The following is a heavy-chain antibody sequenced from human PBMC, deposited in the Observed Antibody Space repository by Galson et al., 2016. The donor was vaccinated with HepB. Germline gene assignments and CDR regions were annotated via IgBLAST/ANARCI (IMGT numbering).Heavy chain of an antibody. CDR1: GGTFSNYA. CDR2: LIPIFVTP. D-gene: IGHD6-13*01. V-gene: IGHV1-69*13. Sequence: SVKVSCKASGGTFSNYAINWVRQAPGQGLEWMGGLIPIFVTPHYAQQFQGRVTITADESTTTAYMELSSLGSEDTAVYYCAREDPTSAAFDYWGQGTLVTVSS. CDR3: AREDPTSAAFDY. J-gene: IGHJ4*02.